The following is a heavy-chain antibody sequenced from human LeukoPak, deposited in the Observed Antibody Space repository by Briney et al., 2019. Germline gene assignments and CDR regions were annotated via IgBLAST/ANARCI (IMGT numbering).Heavy chain of an antibody. CDR1: GFTFSSYS. CDR3: ARSAMVRGVIGEDY. D-gene: IGHD3-10*01. Sequence: GGSLRLSCAASGFTFSSYSMNWVRQAPGKGLEWVSYISSSSSTIYYADSVKGRFTISRDNAKNSLYLQMNSLRAEDTAVYYCARSAMVRGVIGEDYWGQGTLVTVSS. CDR2: ISSSSSTI. J-gene: IGHJ4*02. V-gene: IGHV3-48*01.